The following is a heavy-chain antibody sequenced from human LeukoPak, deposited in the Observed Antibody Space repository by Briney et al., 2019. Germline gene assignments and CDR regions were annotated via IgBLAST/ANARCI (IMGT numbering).Heavy chain of an antibody. CDR1: GGSFSGYY. Sequence: SETLSLTCAVYGGSFSGYYWSWIRQPPGKGLEWIGEINHSGSTNYNPSLKSRVTISVETSKNQFSLKLSSVTAADTAVYYCARRPWRWLQFCFDYWGQGALVTVSS. V-gene: IGHV4-34*01. J-gene: IGHJ4*02. CDR2: INHSGST. CDR3: ARRPWRWLQFCFDY. D-gene: IGHD5-24*01.